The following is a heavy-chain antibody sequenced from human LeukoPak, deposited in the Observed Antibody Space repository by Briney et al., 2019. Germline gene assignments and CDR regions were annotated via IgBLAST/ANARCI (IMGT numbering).Heavy chain of an antibody. V-gene: IGHV3-7*01. Sequence: PGGSLRFTCAASGFTFSNYWMSWVRQAPGKGLEWVAIIKQDGSEKYSVDSVKGRFIISRDNAKNSLYLQMNRLRVEDTALYYCARDSLEYTTSSAAYWGQGALVTVSS. J-gene: IGHJ4*02. CDR1: GFTFSNYW. CDR2: IKQDGSEK. D-gene: IGHD6-13*01. CDR3: ARDSLEYTTSSAAY.